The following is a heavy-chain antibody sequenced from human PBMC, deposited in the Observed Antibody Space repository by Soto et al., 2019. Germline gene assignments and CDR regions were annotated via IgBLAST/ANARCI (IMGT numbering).Heavy chain of an antibody. J-gene: IGHJ6*03. CDR3: ARDLISREAYHYYYYYMDV. V-gene: IGHV1-18*01. Sequence: ASVKVSCKASGYTFTSYGISWVRQAPGQGLEWMGWISAYNGNTNYAQKLQGRVTMTADTSTSTAYMELRSLRSDDTAVYYCARDLISREAYHYYYYYMDVCGKGPTVTVSS. CDR1: GYTFTSYG. D-gene: IGHD2-2*01. CDR2: ISAYNGNT.